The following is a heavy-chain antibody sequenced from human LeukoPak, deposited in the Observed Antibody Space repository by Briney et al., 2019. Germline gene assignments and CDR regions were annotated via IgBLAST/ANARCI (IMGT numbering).Heavy chain of an antibody. V-gene: IGHV3-7*01. Sequence: PGGSLRLSCAASGFPFSSYWMSWVRQAPGKGLEWVANIKQDGSEKYYVDSVKGRFTISRDNAKNSLYLQMNSLRAEDTAVYYCARVPPPYSSSSQDAFDIWGQGTMVTVSS. CDR1: GFPFSSYW. D-gene: IGHD6-6*01. CDR2: IKQDGSEK. J-gene: IGHJ3*02. CDR3: ARVPPPYSSSSQDAFDI.